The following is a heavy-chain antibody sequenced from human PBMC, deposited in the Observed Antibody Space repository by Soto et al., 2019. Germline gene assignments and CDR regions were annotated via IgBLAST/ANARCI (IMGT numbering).Heavy chain of an antibody. V-gene: IGHV3-30-3*01. J-gene: IGHJ3*02. D-gene: IGHD1-26*01. CDR2: ISYDGSNK. Sequence: GGSLRLSCAASGFTFSSYAMHWVRQAPGKGLEWVAVISYDGSNKYYADSVKGRFTISRDNSKNTLYLQMNSLRAEDTAVYYCEREADAQGRGRYYGDALDIWGQGTMVTVSS. CDR3: EREADAQGRGRYYGDALDI. CDR1: GFTFSSYA.